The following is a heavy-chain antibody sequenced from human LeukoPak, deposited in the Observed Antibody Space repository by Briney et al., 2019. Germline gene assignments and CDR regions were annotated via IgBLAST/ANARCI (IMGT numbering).Heavy chain of an antibody. D-gene: IGHD3-10*01. J-gene: IGHJ3*02. CDR2: INSDGSST. Sequence: GGSLRLSCAASGFTLSSYWMHWVRQAPGKGLVWVARINSDGSSTRYADSVKGRFTISRDNAKNTLYLQMNSLRAEDTAVYFCASEEGRYYYDSGSYVFDIWGQGTMVTVSS. V-gene: IGHV3-74*01. CDR3: ASEEGRYYYDSGSYVFDI. CDR1: GFTLSSYW.